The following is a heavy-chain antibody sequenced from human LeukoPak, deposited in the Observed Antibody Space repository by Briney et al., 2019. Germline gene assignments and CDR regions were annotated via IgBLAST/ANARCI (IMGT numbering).Heavy chain of an antibody. CDR2: ISGNGDST. J-gene: IGHJ4*02. V-gene: IGHV3-23*01. CDR1: GFTFSSYS. Sequence: GRSLRLSCAASGFTFSSYSMSWVRQAPGRGLEWVSAISGNGDSTYYADSVKGRFTISRDNSKNTLFLQMSSLRAEDTAVYYCAKGDYGGDFRYFDYWGQGTLVTVSS. CDR3: AKGDYGGDFRYFDY. D-gene: IGHD4-23*01.